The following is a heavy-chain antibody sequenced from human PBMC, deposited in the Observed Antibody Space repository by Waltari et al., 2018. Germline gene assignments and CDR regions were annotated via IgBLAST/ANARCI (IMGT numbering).Heavy chain of an antibody. J-gene: IGHJ4*02. Sequence: QVQLVQSGPEVKKPGASVKVSCKASGYTFTDYYMHWVRQAPGQGLEWGGWNNPKSGGTNYAQKFQDWVTMTRETSIRTAYMELSRLRSDDTAVYYCARGPYYYGSGTYFNVNFDSWGQGTLVTVSS. V-gene: IGHV1-2*04. CDR2: NNPKSGGT. CDR1: GYTFTDYY. D-gene: IGHD3-10*01. CDR3: ARGPYYYGSGTYFNVNFDS.